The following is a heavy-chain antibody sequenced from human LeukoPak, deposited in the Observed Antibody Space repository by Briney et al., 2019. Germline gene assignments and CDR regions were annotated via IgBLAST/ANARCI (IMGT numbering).Heavy chain of an antibody. Sequence: ASVKVSCKASGYTFTGYYMHWVRQAPGQGLEWMXXINPNSGGTNYAQKFQGWVTMTRDTSISTAYMELSRLRSDDTAVYYCARGPGFGYDSRNFDYWGQGTLVTVSS. D-gene: IGHD5-12*01. CDR1: GYTFTGYY. CDR2: INPNSGGT. J-gene: IGHJ4*02. V-gene: IGHV1-2*04. CDR3: ARGPGFGYDSRNFDY.